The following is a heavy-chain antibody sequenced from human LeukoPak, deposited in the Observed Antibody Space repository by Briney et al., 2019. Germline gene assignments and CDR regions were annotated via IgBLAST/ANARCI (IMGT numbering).Heavy chain of an antibody. CDR2: IYPGDSDT. J-gene: IGHJ3*02. CDR1: GYSFTSYW. V-gene: IGHV5-51*01. CDR3: ARHPPHYYDSSDDSLGAFDI. D-gene: IGHD3-22*01. Sequence: GESLKISCKGSGYSFTSYWIGWVRQMPGKGLEWMGIIYPGDSDTRYSPSFQGQVTISADKSISTAYLQWSSLKASDTAMYYCARHPPHYYDSSDDSLGAFDIWGQGTMVTVSS.